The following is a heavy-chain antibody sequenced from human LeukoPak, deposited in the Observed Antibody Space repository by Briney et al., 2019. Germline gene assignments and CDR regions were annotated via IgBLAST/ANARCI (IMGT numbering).Heavy chain of an antibody. CDR2: INHSGST. J-gene: IGHJ4*02. D-gene: IGHD6-6*01. Sequence: SETLSLTCAVYGGSFSGYYWSWIRQPPGKGLEWIGEINHSGSTNYNPSLKSRVTISVDTSKIQFSLKLSSVTAADTAVYYCARAARPRSYFDYWGQGTLVTVSS. CDR1: GGSFSGYY. CDR3: ARAARPRSYFDY. V-gene: IGHV4-34*01.